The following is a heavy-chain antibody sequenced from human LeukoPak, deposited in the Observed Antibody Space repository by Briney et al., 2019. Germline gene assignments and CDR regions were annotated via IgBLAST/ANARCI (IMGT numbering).Heavy chain of an antibody. CDR3: ANYYDSSGYYFYGLSRTQNPFDI. Sequence: GGSLRLSCAASGFTFSSYAMHWVRQAPGKGLEWVAVISYDGSNKYYADSVKGRFTISRDNSKNTLYLQMNSLRAEDTAVYYCANYYDSSGYYFYGLSRTQNPFDIWGQGTMVTVSS. V-gene: IGHV3-30-3*01. J-gene: IGHJ3*02. D-gene: IGHD3-22*01. CDR2: ISYDGSNK. CDR1: GFTFSSYA.